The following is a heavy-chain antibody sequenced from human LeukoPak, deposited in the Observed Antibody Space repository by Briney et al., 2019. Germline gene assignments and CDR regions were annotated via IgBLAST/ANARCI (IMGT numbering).Heavy chain of an antibody. V-gene: IGHV3-7*01. CDR3: ARDSHYDRSGHGYYFDF. CDR1: GFTFSSHW. J-gene: IGHJ4*02. Sequence: GGSLRLSCAASGFTFSSHWMSWVRQVPGKGLEGVANIKEDGTEKYYVDSVKGRFTISRDNAKDSLYLQMNSLRAEDTAVYYCARDSHYDRSGHGYYFDFWGQGTLVTVPS. CDR2: IKEDGTEK. D-gene: IGHD3-22*01.